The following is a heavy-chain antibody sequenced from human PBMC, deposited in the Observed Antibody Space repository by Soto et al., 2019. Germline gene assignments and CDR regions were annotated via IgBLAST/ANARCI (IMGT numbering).Heavy chain of an antibody. V-gene: IGHV3-7*01. Sequence: EVQLVESGGGLVQPGGSLRLSCAASGFTFSSYWMSWVRQAPGKGLEWVANIKQDGSEKYYVDSVKGRFTISRDNAKNSLYLKMNSLRAEDTAVYYCAREGIVGAHDYWGQGTLVTVSS. CDR1: GFTFSSYW. CDR2: IKQDGSEK. J-gene: IGHJ4*02. CDR3: AREGIVGAHDY. D-gene: IGHD1-26*01.